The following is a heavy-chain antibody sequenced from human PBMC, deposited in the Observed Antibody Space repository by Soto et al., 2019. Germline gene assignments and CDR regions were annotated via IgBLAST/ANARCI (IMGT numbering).Heavy chain of an antibody. CDR1: GYTFTIYG. Sequence: QVQLVQSGGEVKKPGASVKVSCKASGYTFTIYGINWVRQAPGQGLEWMGWISPDNGNTNYAQKLQGRVTMNTDTSTSTAYMELRSLRSDDTAVYYLARALGYSGYAGMDVWGQGTTVTVSS. D-gene: IGHD5-12*01. V-gene: IGHV1-18*01. CDR3: ARALGYSGYAGMDV. J-gene: IGHJ6*02. CDR2: ISPDNGNT.